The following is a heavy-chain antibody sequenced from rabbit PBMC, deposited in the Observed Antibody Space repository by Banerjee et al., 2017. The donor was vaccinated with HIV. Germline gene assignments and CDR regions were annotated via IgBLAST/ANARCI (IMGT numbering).Heavy chain of an antibody. D-gene: IGHD8-1*01. Sequence: QEQLKESGGGLVQPGGSLKLSCKASGFDFSSYGVSWVRQAPGKGLEWIAYIYPDYGRTDYASWVNGRFTISRSTRLNTVTLQMTSLTAADTATYFCARDLGGSSDLWGPGTLVTVS. CDR2: IYPDYGRT. CDR3: ARDLGGSSDL. V-gene: IGHV1S47*01. J-gene: IGHJ4*01. CDR1: GFDFSSYG.